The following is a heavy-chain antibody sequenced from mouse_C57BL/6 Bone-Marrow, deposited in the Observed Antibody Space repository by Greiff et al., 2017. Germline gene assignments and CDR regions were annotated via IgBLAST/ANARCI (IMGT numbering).Heavy chain of an antibody. CDR1: GYTFTNYW. CDR2: MHPNGGSP. D-gene: IGHD2-4*01. Sequence: QVQLQQPGAELVKPGASVKLSCKASGYTFTNYWMHWVKQRPGQGLEWIGMMHPNGGSPDYNEKFKGEATLSVDKSSRTAYMELRSLTSEDSAVYCCARAYDYDDYTMDVWGQGTSVTVSS. CDR3: ARAYDYDDYTMDV. J-gene: IGHJ4*01. V-gene: IGHV1-64*01.